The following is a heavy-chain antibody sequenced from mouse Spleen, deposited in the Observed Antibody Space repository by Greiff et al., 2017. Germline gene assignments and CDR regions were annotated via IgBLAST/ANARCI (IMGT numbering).Heavy chain of an antibody. J-gene: IGHJ1*01. CDR2: ISYDGSN. D-gene: IGHD1-1*01. Sequence: EVKLMESGPGLVKPSQSLSLTCSVTGYSITSGYYWNWIRQFPGNKLEWMGYISYDGSNNYNPSLKNRISITRDTSKNQFFLKLNSVTTEDTATYYCARQITTVVARWYFDVWGAGTTVTVSS. V-gene: IGHV3-6*01. CDR1: GYSITSGYY. CDR3: ARQITTVVARWYFDV.